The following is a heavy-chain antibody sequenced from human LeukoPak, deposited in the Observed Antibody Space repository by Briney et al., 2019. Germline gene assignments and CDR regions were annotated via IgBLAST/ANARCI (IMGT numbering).Heavy chain of an antibody. Sequence: GGSLRLSCAASGFTFSSYSMNWVRQAPGKGLEWVSSISSSSSYIYYADSVKGRFTISRDNSKNTLYLQMTSLRAEDPAVYYCAKITEWLSPYYYGMDVWGQGTTVTVSS. CDR1: GFTFSSYS. D-gene: IGHD3-3*01. V-gene: IGHV3-21*01. CDR2: ISSSSSYI. J-gene: IGHJ6*02. CDR3: AKITEWLSPYYYGMDV.